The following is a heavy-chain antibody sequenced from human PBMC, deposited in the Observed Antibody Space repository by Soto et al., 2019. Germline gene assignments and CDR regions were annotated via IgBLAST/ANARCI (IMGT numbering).Heavy chain of an antibody. CDR1: GFTFSRHW. J-gene: IGHJ3*02. Sequence: PGGSLRLSCAASGFTFSRHWMSWVRQAPGKGLEWVAKIKEDGSEKNYVDSVKGRFTISRDNAKNSLYLQMNSLRTEDTAVYYCARDGLPFALDIWGQGTMVTVS. CDR2: IKEDGSEK. CDR3: ARDGLPFALDI. V-gene: IGHV3-7*03. D-gene: IGHD3-16*01.